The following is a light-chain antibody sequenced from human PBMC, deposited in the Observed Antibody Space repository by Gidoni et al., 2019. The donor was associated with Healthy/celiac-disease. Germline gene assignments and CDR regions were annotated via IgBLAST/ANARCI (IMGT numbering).Light chain of an antibody. Sequence: QSALTQPASVSGSPGQSITISCTGTSRDVGGYNYVSWSQKHPGKAPKLMIYEVSNRPSGVSNRFSGSKSGNTASLTISGLQAEDEADYYCSSYTSSSTLGVFGGGTKLTVL. V-gene: IGLV2-14*01. CDR1: SRDVGGYNY. CDR3: SSYTSSSTLGV. CDR2: EVS. J-gene: IGLJ2*01.